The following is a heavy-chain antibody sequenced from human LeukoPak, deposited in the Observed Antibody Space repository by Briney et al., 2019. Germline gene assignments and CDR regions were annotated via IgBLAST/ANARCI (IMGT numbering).Heavy chain of an antibody. V-gene: IGHV1-18*01. CDR2: ISAYNGNT. J-gene: IGHJ4*02. D-gene: IGHD3-22*01. Sequence: ASVKVSCKASGYTFTSYGISWVRQAPGQGLEWMGWISAYNGNTNYAQKLQGRVTMTTDTSTSTAYMELRSLRSDDTAVYYCARHGAAPHPYYYDSQPGGFDYWGQGTLVTVSS. CDR3: ARHGAAPHPYYYDSQPGGFDY. CDR1: GYTFTSYG.